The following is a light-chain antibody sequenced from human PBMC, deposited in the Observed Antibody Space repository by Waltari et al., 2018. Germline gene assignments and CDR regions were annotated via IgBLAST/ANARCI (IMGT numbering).Light chain of an antibody. CDR2: EVS. J-gene: IGLJ1*01. CDR3: CSYTSSSLYV. Sequence: QSALTQPASVSGSPGQSITISCTGTSSDVGGYKYVSWYQQHPGKAPKLMIFEVSNRPSGVSNRVSGSKSGNTASLTISGLQAEDEADYYCCSYTSSSLYVFGTGTKVTVL. V-gene: IGLV2-14*01. CDR1: SSDVGGYKY.